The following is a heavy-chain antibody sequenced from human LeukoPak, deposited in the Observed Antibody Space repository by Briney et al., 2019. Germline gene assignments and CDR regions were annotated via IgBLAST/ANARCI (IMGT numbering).Heavy chain of an antibody. CDR2: ISYEGRTT. CDR3: AKEGTARISTWYDN. Sequence: GGSLRLSCAGAGFTFSNYGMQWVRQAPGKGLEWVAVISYEGRTTYYAYSVRGRFTISRDNSRHTAFLQMDRLSPEDTAVYYCAKEGTARISTWYDNWGQGTLVTVSS. D-gene: IGHD6-13*01. CDR1: GFTFSNYG. J-gene: IGHJ4*02. V-gene: IGHV3-30*18.